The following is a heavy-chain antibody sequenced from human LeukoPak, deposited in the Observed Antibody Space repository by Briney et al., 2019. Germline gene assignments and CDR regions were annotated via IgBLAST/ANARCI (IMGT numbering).Heavy chain of an antibody. J-gene: IGHJ4*02. CDR2: IYYSGST. V-gene: IGHV4-59*08. CDR3: VRHDFSYGSSSPLNY. CDR1: GGSISNFY. D-gene: IGHD6-13*01. Sequence: SETLSLTCTVSGGSISNFYWSWIRQPPGKGLEWIGYIYYSGSTNYNPSLKSRVTTSVDTSKNQFSLKLSSVTAADTAVYYCVRHDFSYGSSSPLNYWGQGTLVTVSS.